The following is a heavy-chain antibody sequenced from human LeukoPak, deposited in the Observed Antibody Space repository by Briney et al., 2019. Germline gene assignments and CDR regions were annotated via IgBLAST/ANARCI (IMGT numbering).Heavy chain of an antibody. J-gene: IGHJ4*02. D-gene: IGHD3-10*01. CDR1: GGSISSSNW. Sequence: SGTLSFTCAVSGGSISSSNWWSWVRQPPGKGLEWIGEIYHSGSTNYNPSLKSRVTISVDKSKNQFSLKLSSVTAADTAVYYCARERWFGVNAVCYFDYWGQGTLVTVSS. V-gene: IGHV4-4*02. CDR3: ARERWFGVNAVCYFDY. CDR2: IYHSGST.